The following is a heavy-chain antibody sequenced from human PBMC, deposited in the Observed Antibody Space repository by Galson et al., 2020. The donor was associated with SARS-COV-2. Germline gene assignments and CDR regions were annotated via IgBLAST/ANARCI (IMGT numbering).Heavy chain of an antibody. V-gene: IGHV3-33*01. J-gene: IGHJ3*01. CDR1: GFTFSNYG. CDR3: ARLPGTITVFEVAEDAFGL. CDR2: IWPDGGNK. Sequence: PGGSLRLSCAASGFTFSNYGMHWVRRAPGKGLEWLAVIWPDGGNKHYADSVKGRFTISRDNSKNTLYLQMNTLRTEDTAVYYCARLPGTITVFEVAEDAFGLWGPGTVVTVSS. D-gene: IGHD3-3*01.